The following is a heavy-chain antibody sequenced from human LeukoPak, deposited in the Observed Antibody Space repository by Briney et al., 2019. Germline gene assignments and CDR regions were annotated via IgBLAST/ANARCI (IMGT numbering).Heavy chain of an antibody. CDR2: ISGSGGST. CDR3: ANRPWYYYDSSGYYDY. J-gene: IGHJ4*02. D-gene: IGHD3-22*01. V-gene: IGHV3-23*01. CDR1: GFTFSSYA. Sequence: PGGSLRLSRAASGFTFSSYAMSWVRQAPGKGLEWVSGISGSGGSTYYADSVKGRFTISRDNSKNTLYLQMNSLRAEDTAVYYCANRPWYYYDSSGYYDYWGQGTLVTVSS.